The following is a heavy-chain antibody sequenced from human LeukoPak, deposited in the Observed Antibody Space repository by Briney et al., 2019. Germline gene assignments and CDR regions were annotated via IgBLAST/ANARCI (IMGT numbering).Heavy chain of an antibody. CDR2: ISGSGGST. D-gene: IGHD6-19*01. V-gene: IGHV3-23*01. CDR3: AKDRGGGSGWPYYYYYGMDV. CDR1: GFTFSSYA. J-gene: IGHJ6*04. Sequence: GGSLRLSCAASGFTFSSYAMSWVRQAPGKGLEWVSAISGSGGSTYYADSVKGRFTISRDNSKNTLYLQMNSLRAEDTAVYYCAKDRGGGSGWPYYYYYGMDVWGKGTTVTVSS.